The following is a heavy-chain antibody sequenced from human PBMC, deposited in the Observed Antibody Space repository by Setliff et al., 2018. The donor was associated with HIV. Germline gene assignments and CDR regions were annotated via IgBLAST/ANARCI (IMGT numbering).Heavy chain of an antibody. CDR2: VYYSGST. CDR3: ARTQPDTIFGVVIFDH. D-gene: IGHD3-3*01. J-gene: IGHJ4*02. CDR1: GGSISSSGPGYY. Sequence: PSETLSLTCTVSGGSISSSGPGYYWGWVRQPPGGGLEWIGSVYYSGSTHYNLSLRSRVSISVDASKNQVSLRLTSVTAADTAVYFCARTQPDTIFGVVIFDHWGQGKMVTVSS. V-gene: IGHV4-39*01.